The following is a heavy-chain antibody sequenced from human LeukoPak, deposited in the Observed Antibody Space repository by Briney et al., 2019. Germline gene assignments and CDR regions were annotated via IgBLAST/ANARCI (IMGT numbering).Heavy chain of an antibody. CDR3: ARDQGDYYDSSGYPGGY. V-gene: IGHV1-46*01. CDR2: INPSGGST. CDR1: GYTFTSYY. Sequence: ASLKVSCKASGYTFTSYYMHWVRQAPGQGLEWMGIINPSGGSTSYAQKFQGRVTMTRDTSTSTVYMELSSLRSEDTAVYYCARDQGDYYDSSGYPGGYWGQGTLVTVSS. J-gene: IGHJ4*02. D-gene: IGHD3-22*01.